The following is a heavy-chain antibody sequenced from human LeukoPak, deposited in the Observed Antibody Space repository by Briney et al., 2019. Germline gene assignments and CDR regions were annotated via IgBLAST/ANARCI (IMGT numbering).Heavy chain of an antibody. Sequence: PGGSLRRSCATSGFTFSSYWMTWVRQAPGKGLEWVGFIRSKAYGGTTEYAASVKGRFTISRDDSKSIAYLQMNSLKTEDTAVYYCTRGSFGYYDSSGYYYQFDYWGQGTLVTVSS. CDR3: TRGSFGYYDSSGYYYQFDY. V-gene: IGHV3-49*04. CDR2: IRSKAYGGTT. D-gene: IGHD3-22*01. CDR1: GFTFSSYW. J-gene: IGHJ4*02.